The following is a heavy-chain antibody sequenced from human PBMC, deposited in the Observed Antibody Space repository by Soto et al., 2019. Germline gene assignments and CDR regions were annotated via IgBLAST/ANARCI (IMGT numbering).Heavy chain of an antibody. D-gene: IGHD3-22*01. CDR1: GGSFSGYY. J-gene: IGHJ4*02. CDR2: INHSGST. CDR3: ARDYYDSSGRPTIDY. Sequence: QVQLQQWGAGLLKPSETLSLTCAVYGGSFSGYYWSWIRQPPGKGLEWIGEINHSGSTNYNPSLKSRVPISVDTSTNHFSLKLSSVTAADTAVYYCARDYYDSSGRPTIDYWGQGTLVTVSS. V-gene: IGHV4-34*01.